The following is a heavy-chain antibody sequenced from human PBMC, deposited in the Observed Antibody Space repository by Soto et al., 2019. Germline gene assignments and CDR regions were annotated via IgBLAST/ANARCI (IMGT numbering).Heavy chain of an antibody. CDR1: GDSVSTNFAA. Sequence: QVQLQQSGPGLVKPSQSLSLTCAIFGDSVSTNFAAWNWIRQSPSRGLEWLGRAYYRSKWYIDYAASVERRSTITPDTSKNQLSLQMNSVSPDDTAVYYCARDCHHTSGVVGHIDSLGQGTLVTVSS. V-gene: IGHV6-1*01. D-gene: IGHD2-21*01. CDR3: ARDCHHTSGVVGHIDS. J-gene: IGHJ5*01. CDR2: AYYRSKWYI.